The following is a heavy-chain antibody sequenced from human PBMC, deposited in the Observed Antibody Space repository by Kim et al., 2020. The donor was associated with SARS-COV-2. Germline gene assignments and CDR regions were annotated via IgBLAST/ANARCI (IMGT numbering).Heavy chain of an antibody. Sequence: GGSLILSCAASGFTFSSYSMNWVRQAPGKGLEWVSYISSSSTIYYADSVKGRFTISRDNAKNSVYLQMNSLRDEDTAVYYCARSGNFRVDYWGQGTLVTV. J-gene: IGHJ4*02. CDR3: ARSGNFRVDY. CDR1: GFTFSSYS. CDR2: ISSSSTI. V-gene: IGHV3-48*02.